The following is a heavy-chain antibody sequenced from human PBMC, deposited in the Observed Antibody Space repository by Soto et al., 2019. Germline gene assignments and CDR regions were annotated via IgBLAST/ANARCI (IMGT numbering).Heavy chain of an antibody. V-gene: IGHV3-21*01. Sequence: GGSLRLSCAASGFTFSSYSMNWVRQAPGKGLEWVSSISSSSYIYYADSVKGRFTISRDNAKNSLYLQMNSLRAEDTAVYYCARDHAVGEYYYYGMDVWGQGTTVTVSS. J-gene: IGHJ6*02. CDR3: ARDHAVGEYYYYGMDV. CDR1: GFTFSSYS. CDR2: ISSSSYI. D-gene: IGHD4-17*01.